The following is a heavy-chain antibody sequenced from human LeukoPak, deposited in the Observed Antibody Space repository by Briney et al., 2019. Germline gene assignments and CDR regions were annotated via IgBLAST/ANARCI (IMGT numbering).Heavy chain of an antibody. CDR3: ARSFYYYGSGSYYPTWFDP. CDR1: GYSFTSYG. V-gene: IGHV1-18*04. J-gene: IGHJ5*02. Sequence: SVKVSCKASGYSFTSYGISWVRQAPGQGLEWMGWVSPYNGNTNYAQKFPDRVTMIIDTSTSTAYMELRSLRSDDTAVYYCARSFYYYGSGSYYPTWFDPWGQGTLVTVSS. D-gene: IGHD3-10*01. CDR2: VSPYNGNT.